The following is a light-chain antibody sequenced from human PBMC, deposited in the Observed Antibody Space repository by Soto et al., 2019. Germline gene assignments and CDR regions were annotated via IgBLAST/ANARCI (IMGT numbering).Light chain of an antibody. V-gene: IGKV1-6*01. Sequence: AIQMTQSPSSLSASVGDRVTITCRASQGIRKDLDWYQQKPGKAPKLLIYAASTLQRGVPSRFSGSGSGTDFTLTISSLQPEAFATYYCLQDNNYPLTFGGGTEVEV. J-gene: IGKJ4*01. CDR1: QGIRKD. CDR3: LQDNNYPLT. CDR2: AAS.